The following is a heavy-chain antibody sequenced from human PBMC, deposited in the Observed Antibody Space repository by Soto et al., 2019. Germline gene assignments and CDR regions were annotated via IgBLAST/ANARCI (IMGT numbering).Heavy chain of an antibody. Sequence: TLDLTCTFSGGSVSSDDHYWNWIRQPPGKGLEWIGYIFYSGSAYYNPSLQSRVTISVDTSNNQFSLKLNSVTAADTAVYYCARSTYSYGFNLWGQGTLVTVSS. CDR3: ARSTYSYGFNL. CDR1: GGSVSSDDHY. D-gene: IGHD5-18*01. CDR2: IFYSGSA. V-gene: IGHV4-30-4*01. J-gene: IGHJ5*02.